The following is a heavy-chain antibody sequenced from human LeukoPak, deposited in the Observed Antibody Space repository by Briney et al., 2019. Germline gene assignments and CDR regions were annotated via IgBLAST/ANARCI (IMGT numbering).Heavy chain of an antibody. V-gene: IGHV6-1*01. CDR1: GDSVSSNSAA. J-gene: IGHJ4*02. CDR3: ARGRQQMGPPFDY. Sequence: SQTLSLTCAIYGDSVSSNSAAWNWIRQSPSRGLEWLGRTYYRSKWYNDYAVSVKGRITLNPDTSKNQFSLHLNSVTPEDTAVYYCARGRQQMGPPFDYWGQGTLVTVSS. D-gene: IGHD6-13*01. CDR2: TYYRSKWYN.